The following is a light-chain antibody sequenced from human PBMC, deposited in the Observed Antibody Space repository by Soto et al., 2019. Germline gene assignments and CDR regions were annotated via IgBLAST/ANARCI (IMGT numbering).Light chain of an antibody. CDR1: SSDVGGYNY. Sequence: QSALTQPASVSGSPGQSITISCTGTSSDVGGYNYVSWYQQHPGKAPKLMIYEVSNRPSGISNRFSGSKAGNTASLTISGLQADDEADYYCSSYTGSSTLYVFGTETKLTVL. J-gene: IGLJ1*01. V-gene: IGLV2-14*01. CDR3: SSYTGSSTLYV. CDR2: EVS.